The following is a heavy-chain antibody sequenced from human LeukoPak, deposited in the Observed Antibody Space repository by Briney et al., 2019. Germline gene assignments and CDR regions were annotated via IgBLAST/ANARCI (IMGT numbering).Heavy chain of an antibody. Sequence: SETLSLTCAVYGGSFSGYYWSWIRQPPGKGLEWIGSIYYTGSTYYNPSLKSRVTISVDTSKNQFSLRLSPVTAADSSVYFCARHYMFTYDSSGYFDYWGQGTLVTVSS. J-gene: IGHJ4*02. D-gene: IGHD3-22*01. V-gene: IGHV4-34*01. CDR3: ARHYMFTYDSSGYFDY. CDR2: IYYTGST. CDR1: GGSFSGYY.